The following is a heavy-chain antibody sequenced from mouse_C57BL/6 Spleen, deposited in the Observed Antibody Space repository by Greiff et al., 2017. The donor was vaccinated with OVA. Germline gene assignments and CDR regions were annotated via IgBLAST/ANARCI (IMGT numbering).Heavy chain of an antibody. Sequence: QVQLQQPGAELVKPGASVKLSCKASGYTFTSYWMQWVKQRPGQGLEWIGEIDPSDSYTNYNQKFKGKATLTVDTSSSTAYMQLSSLTSEDSAVYYCARSLDYGSSYEYAMDYWGQGTSVTVSS. CDR3: ARSLDYGSSYEYAMDY. CDR1: GYTFTSYW. D-gene: IGHD1-1*01. CDR2: IDPSDSYT. J-gene: IGHJ4*01. V-gene: IGHV1-50*01.